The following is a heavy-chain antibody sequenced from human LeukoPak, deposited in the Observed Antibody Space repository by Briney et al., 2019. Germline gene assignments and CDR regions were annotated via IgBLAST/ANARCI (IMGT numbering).Heavy chain of an antibody. V-gene: IGHV3-23*01. CDR2: ISSTGGTT. CDR3: AKNGDRGAYCSGGTCYPYYYYMDV. Sequence: GGSLRLSCAASGFTFSSYAMSWVRQAPGKGLEWVSAISSTGGTTYYADSVKGHFTISRDNSKNTVYLQMNSLSAEDTAVYYCAKNGDRGAYCSGGTCYPYYYYMDVWGKGTTVTISS. J-gene: IGHJ6*03. D-gene: IGHD2-15*01. CDR1: GFTFSSYA.